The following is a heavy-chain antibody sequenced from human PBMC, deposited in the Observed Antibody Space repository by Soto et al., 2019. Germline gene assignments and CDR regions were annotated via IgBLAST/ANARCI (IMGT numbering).Heavy chain of an antibody. J-gene: IGHJ5*02. D-gene: IGHD6-6*01. CDR3: ARGSKKGPYNWFYP. V-gene: IGHV1-69*01. CDR2: IIPIFGTA. Sequence: QVQLAQSGAEVKKPGSSVKVSCTASGGTFSSYAISWVRQAPGQGLEWMGGIIPIFGTANDAPKFQGRVTITADESTSTAYMELSSLRSEDTAVYYCARGSKKGPYNWFYPWGQGTLVTVSS. CDR1: GGTFSSYA.